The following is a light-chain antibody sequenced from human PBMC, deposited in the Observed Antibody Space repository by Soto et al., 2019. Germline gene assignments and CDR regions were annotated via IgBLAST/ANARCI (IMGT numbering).Light chain of an antibody. Sequence: DIQMTQPPSTLSASVGERVTITCRASQSISTWLAWYQQKPGKAPKLLIYDASTLENGVPARFSGSGSGTEFTLTITNLQPDDFGTYHCQQCNTPLNTFGQGTKLEI. CDR2: DAS. CDR1: QSISTW. J-gene: IGKJ2*01. CDR3: QQCNTPLNT. V-gene: IGKV1-5*01.